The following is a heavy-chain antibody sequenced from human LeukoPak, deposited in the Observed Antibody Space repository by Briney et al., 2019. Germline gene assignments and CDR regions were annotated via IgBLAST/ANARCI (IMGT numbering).Heavy chain of an antibody. J-gene: IGHJ3*02. CDR2: IYHSGST. CDR1: GYSISSGYY. D-gene: IGHD5-12*01. V-gene: IGHV4-38-2*02. Sequence: SETLSLTCTVSGYSISSGYYWGWIRQPPGKGLEWIGGIYHSGSTYYNPSLKGRVTISVDTSKNHFSLKLTSVTAADTAVYYCARGQRSADAFDIWGQGTMVTVSS. CDR3: ARGQRSADAFDI.